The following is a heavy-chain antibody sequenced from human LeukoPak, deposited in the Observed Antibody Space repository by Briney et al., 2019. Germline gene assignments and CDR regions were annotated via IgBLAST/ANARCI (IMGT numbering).Heavy chain of an antibody. CDR3: ARGGDGYINPYYYYGMDV. D-gene: IGHD5-24*01. CDR1: GGSISSYY. CDR2: IYYSGST. Sequence: PSETLSLTCTVSGGSISSYYWSWIRQPPGKGLEWIGYIYYSGSTNYNPSLKSRVTISVDTSKNQFSLKLSSVTAADTAVYYCARGGDGYINPYYYYGMDVWGQGTTVTVSS. V-gene: IGHV4-59*08. J-gene: IGHJ6*02.